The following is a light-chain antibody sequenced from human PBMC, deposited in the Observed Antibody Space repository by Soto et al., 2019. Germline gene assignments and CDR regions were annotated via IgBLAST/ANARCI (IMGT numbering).Light chain of an antibody. Sequence: DIQLTQSPSSLSASVGDRGTITWRASQGLSRFLAWYQQKPGKDTKIMIYAASTLQSGVQSRFSGSGSGTDFTLTIRSMQPEDFATYYCKQLNFYHFTLGKGTRLEIK. CDR1: QGLSRF. J-gene: IGKJ5*01. CDR3: KQLNFYHFT. V-gene: IGKV1-9*01. CDR2: AAS.